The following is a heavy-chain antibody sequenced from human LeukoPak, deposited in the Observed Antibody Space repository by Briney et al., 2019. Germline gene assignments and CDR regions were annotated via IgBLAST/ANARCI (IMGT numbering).Heavy chain of an antibody. CDR2: IYTSGST. D-gene: IGHD3-9*01. V-gene: IGHV4-61*02. CDR1: GGSISSGSYY. Sequence: SETLSLTCTVSGGSISSGSYYWSWIRQPAGKGLEWIGRIYTSGSTNYNPSLKSRVTISVDTSKNQFSLKLSSVTAADTAVYYCARGSYDMPYGMDVWGQGTTGTVSS. CDR3: ARGSYDMPYGMDV. J-gene: IGHJ6*02.